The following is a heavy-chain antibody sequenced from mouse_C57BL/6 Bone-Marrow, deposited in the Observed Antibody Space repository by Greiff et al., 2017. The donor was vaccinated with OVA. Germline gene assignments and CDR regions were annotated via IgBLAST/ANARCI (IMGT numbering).Heavy chain of an antibody. CDR3: ARDRELRPFDY. CDR2: ISDGGSYT. V-gene: IGHV5-4*01. J-gene: IGHJ2*01. Sequence: EVKLVESGGGLVKPGGSLKLSCAASGFTFSSYAMSWVRQTPEKRLEWVATISDGGSYTYYPDNVKGRFTISRDNAKNNLYLQMSHLKSEDTAMYYCARDRELRPFDYWGQGTTLTVSS. CDR1: GFTFSSYA. D-gene: IGHD3-2*02.